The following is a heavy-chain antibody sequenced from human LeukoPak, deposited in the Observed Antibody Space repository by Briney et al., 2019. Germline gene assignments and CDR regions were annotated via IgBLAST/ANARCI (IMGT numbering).Heavy chain of an antibody. V-gene: IGHV3-23*01. CDR3: AKDPKGDYYFDY. CDR1: GFTFSSYS. CDR2: ISGSGGST. J-gene: IGHJ4*02. Sequence: GGSLRLSRAASGFTFSSYSMSWVRQAPGKGLEWVSAISGSGGSTYYADSVKGRFTISRDNSKNTLYLQMNSLRAEDTAVYYCAKDPKGDYYFDYWGQGTLVTVSS. D-gene: IGHD3-10*01.